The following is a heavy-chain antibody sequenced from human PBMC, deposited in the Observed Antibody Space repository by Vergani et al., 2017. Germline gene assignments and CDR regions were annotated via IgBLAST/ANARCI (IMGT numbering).Heavy chain of an antibody. CDR3: ARCCSSTSCYKRGEDWFDP. J-gene: IGHJ5*02. CDR1: GYTFTSYY. V-gene: IGHV1-46*01. Sequence: QVQLVQSGAEVKKPGASVKVSCQASGYTFTSYYIHWVRQAPGQGLEWMGIINPSGGSTNYARKFQGRVTMTRDTSTSTVFMELSSLRSEDTAVYYCARCCSSTSCYKRGEDWFDPWGQETLVTVSS. D-gene: IGHD2-2*02. CDR2: INPSGGST.